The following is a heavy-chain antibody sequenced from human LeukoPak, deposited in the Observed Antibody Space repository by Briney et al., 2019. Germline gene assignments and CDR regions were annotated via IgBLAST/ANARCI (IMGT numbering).Heavy chain of an antibody. CDR3: ARSHTDYYDSSGYPFDS. D-gene: IGHD3-22*01. Sequence: SETLSLTCTVSGGSISSGSYYWSWIRQPAGKGLEWIGRIYTSGSTNYNPSLKSRVTISVDTSKNQFSLKLSSVTAADTAVYYCARSHTDYYDSSGYPFDSWGQGTLVTVSS. CDR2: IYTSGST. J-gene: IGHJ4*02. CDR1: GGSISSGSYY. V-gene: IGHV4-61*02.